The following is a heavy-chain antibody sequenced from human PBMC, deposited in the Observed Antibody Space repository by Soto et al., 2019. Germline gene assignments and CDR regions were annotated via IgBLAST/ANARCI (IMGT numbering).Heavy chain of an antibody. D-gene: IGHD2-21*01. CDR3: ARGPPLLW. V-gene: IGHV4-30-2*01. CDR1: GGSISSGGYS. J-gene: IGHJ4*02. CDR2: IYHSGST. Sequence: SETLSLTCAVSGGSISSGGYSWSWIRQPPGKGLECIGYIYHSGSTYYNPSLKSRVTISVDRSRNQFSLKLSSVTAADTAVYYCARGPPLLWWSQGTLVT.